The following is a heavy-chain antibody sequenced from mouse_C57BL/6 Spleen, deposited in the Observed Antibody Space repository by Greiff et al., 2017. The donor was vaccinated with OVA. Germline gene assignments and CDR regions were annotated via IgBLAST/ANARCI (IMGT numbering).Heavy chain of an antibody. V-gene: IGHV1-69*01. CDR3: ARRGGYDYWYVDV. Sequence: QVQLQQPGAELVMPGASVKLSCKASGYTFTSYWMHWVKQRPGQGLEWIGEIDPSDSYTNYNQKFKGKSTLTVDKSSSTAYMQLSSLTSEDSAVYYCARRGGYDYWYVDVWGTGTTVTVSS. D-gene: IGHD2-3*01. CDR1: GYTFTSYW. CDR2: IDPSDSYT. J-gene: IGHJ1*03.